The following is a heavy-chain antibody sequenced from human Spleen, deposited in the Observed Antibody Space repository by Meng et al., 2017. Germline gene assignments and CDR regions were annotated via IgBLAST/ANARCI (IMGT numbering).Heavy chain of an antibody. D-gene: IGHD3-3*02. J-gene: IGHJ4*02. CDR3: AKGLAVVASPFDY. V-gene: IGHV3-23*01. Sequence: GESLKISCAVSGFTFSSYAMGWVRQAPGKGLQWVSTITSTGSSADYAESVKGRFTISRDNSKNTLYLQMNSLRAEDTAIYDCAKGLAVVASPFDYWGQGTLVTVSS. CDR1: GFTFSSYA. CDR2: ITSTGSSA.